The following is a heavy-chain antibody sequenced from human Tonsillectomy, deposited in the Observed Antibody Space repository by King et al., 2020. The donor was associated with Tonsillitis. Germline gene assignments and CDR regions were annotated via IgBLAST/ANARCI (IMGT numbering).Heavy chain of an antibody. Sequence: VQLVESGGGLVQPGGSLRLSCAASGLTLSAYWMHWVRHSPGKGLVWVSRINSDGTSINDADSVKGRFTISKDNAKNTLYLQMNSLRAEDTAVYYCVRGYEDGIAYFAAFDGWGQGKKVTVSS. V-gene: IGHV3-74*01. CDR1: GLTLSAYW. CDR2: INSDGTSI. D-gene: IGHD2-21*01. J-gene: IGHJ3*01. CDR3: VRGYEDGIAYFAAFDG.